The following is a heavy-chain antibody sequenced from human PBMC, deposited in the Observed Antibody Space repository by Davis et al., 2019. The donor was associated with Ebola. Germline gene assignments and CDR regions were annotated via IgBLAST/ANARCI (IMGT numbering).Heavy chain of an antibody. CDR1: GFTFSSNA. Sequence: GGSLRLSCTVSGFTFSSNAMSWVRQAPGKGLEWVSGISGSGANTYYADSVKGRFTISRDNSKNTLYLQMNGLRVEDTAIYYCAKDTSNIWFDIWGQGTNVSVSS. J-gene: IGHJ3*02. CDR3: AKDTSNIWFDI. V-gene: IGHV3-23*01. D-gene: IGHD1-26*01. CDR2: ISGSGANT.